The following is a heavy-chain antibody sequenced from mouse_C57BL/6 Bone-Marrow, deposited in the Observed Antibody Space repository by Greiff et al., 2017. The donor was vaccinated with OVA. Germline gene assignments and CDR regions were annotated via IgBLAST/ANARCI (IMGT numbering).Heavy chain of an antibody. V-gene: IGHV14-2*01. CDR1: GFNIKDYY. Sequence: VQLKEPGAELVKPGASVTLSCTASGFNIKDYYMHWVKQRTEQGLEWIGRLDPEDGETKYAPKFQGKATITVAYSSNTAYLQLSSLTSADTAVYYCARVGSPYCDYGGWYFDGWCTGTTVTVSS. J-gene: IGHJ1*03. CDR3: ARVGSPYCDYGGWYFDG. CDR2: LDPEDGET. D-gene: IGHD2-4*01.